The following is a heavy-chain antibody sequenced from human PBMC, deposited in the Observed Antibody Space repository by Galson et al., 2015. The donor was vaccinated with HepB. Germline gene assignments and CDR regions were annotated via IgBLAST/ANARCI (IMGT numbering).Heavy chain of an antibody. CDR3: ALQWGWSDP. CDR2: INAGNGNT. Sequence: SVKVSCKASGHTFTSYAIHWVRQAPGQRLEWMGWINAGNGNTTYSQKFQGRVTITRDTSASTAYMELSSLRSEDTALYYCALQWGWSDPWGQGTLVTVSS. CDR1: GHTFTSYA. D-gene: IGHD2-8*01. J-gene: IGHJ5*02. V-gene: IGHV1-3*01.